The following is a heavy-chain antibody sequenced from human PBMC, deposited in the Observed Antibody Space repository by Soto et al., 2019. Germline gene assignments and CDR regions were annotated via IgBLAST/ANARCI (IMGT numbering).Heavy chain of an antibody. V-gene: IGHV3-23*01. CDR3: ARGVTADPTDPPHDY. J-gene: IGHJ4*02. CDR2: ISGSGGST. CDR1: GFTFSSYA. D-gene: IGHD7-27*01. Sequence: GGSLRLSCAASGFTFSSYAMSWVRQAPGKGLEWVSAISGSGGSTYYADSVKGRFTISRDNSKNTLYLQMNSLRAEDTAVYYCARGVTADPTDPPHDYWGQGTLVTVSS.